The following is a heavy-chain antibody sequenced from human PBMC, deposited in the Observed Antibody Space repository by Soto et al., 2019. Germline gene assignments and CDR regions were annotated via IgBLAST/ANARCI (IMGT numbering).Heavy chain of an antibody. CDR1: GNSINSSNYY. D-gene: IGHD3-22*01. CDR3: ARSNSGYYKWFHP. Sequence: HLQLQESGPGLVKPSETLSLTCTVSGNSINSSNYYWGLIRQPPGKGLEWIANIYYSGITYYNPSLKSRVAITVDTSKNQFSLKLSSGTAADTAIYYCARSNSGYYKWFHPWGQGTLVTVSS. CDR2: IYYSGIT. J-gene: IGHJ5*02. V-gene: IGHV4-39*01.